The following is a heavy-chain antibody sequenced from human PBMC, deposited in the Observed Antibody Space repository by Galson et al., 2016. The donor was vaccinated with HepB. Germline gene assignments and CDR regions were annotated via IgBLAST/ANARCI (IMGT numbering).Heavy chain of an antibody. V-gene: IGHV4-61*08. J-gene: IGHJ4*02. CDR2: FYSSENT. D-gene: IGHD3-10*01. CDR3: ARDPHGSVFAY. CDR1: GGSVSSGGYF. Sequence: SETLSLTCTVSGGSVSSGGYFWSWIRQPPGKGLEWIGYFYSSENTNYNPSLRSRVTISGDTSRNQFSLKLTSVTAADTAVYYCARDPHGSVFAYWGQGTLVTVSS.